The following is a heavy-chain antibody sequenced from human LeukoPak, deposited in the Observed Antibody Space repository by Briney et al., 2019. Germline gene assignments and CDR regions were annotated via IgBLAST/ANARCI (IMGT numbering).Heavy chain of an antibody. Sequence: SVKVSCKASGGTFSSYAISWVRQAPGQGLEWMGGIIPIFGTANYAQKFQGRVTMTTDTSTSTAYMELRSLRSDDTAVYYCARVYGSGSYVFDPWGQGTLVTVSS. CDR2: IIPIFGTA. D-gene: IGHD3-10*01. CDR3: ARVYGSGSYVFDP. CDR1: GGTFSSYA. V-gene: IGHV1-69*05. J-gene: IGHJ5*02.